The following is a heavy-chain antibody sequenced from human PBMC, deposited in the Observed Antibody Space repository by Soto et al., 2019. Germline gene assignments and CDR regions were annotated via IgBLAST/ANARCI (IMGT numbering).Heavy chain of an antibody. CDR2: INHSGST. CDR1: GGSFSGYY. V-gene: IGHV4-34*01. D-gene: IGHD2-15*01. J-gene: IGHJ3*02. CDR3: ARLTRAIVVVVAATPNAFDI. Sequence: QVQLQQWGAGLLKPSETLSLTCAVYGGSFSGYYWSWIRQPPGKGLEWIGEINHSGSTNYNPSLKSRVTISVDTSKNQFSLKRSSVSAADTAVYYCARLTRAIVVVVAATPNAFDIWGQGTMVTVSS.